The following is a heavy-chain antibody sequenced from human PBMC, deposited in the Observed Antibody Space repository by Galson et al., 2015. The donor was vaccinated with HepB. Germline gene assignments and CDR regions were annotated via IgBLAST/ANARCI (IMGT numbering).Heavy chain of an antibody. V-gene: IGHV1-69*13. Sequence: SVKVSCKASGGTFSNFAISWVRQAPGQGLEWMGGIIPIFGTPKYAQKFQGRVTITADESTSTAYMELSSLRSEDTAVYYCASLPRGYESSDYWGQGTLVTVSS. CDR3: ASLPRGYESSDY. J-gene: IGHJ4*02. D-gene: IGHD5-12*01. CDR1: GGTFSNFA. CDR2: IIPIFGTP.